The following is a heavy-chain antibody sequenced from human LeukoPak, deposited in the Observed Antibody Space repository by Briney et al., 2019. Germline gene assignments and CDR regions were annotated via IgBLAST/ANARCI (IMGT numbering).Heavy chain of an antibody. D-gene: IGHD5-24*01. CDR1: GYSFTSYW. CDR3: ARLVEMATTCFDY. V-gene: IGHV5-51*01. Sequence: GESLKISCKGSGYSFTSYWIGWVRQMPGKGLEWTGIIYPGDSDTRYSPSFQGQVTISADKSISTAYLQWSSLKASDTAMCYCARLVEMATTCFDYWGQGTLVTVSS. J-gene: IGHJ4*02. CDR2: IYPGDSDT.